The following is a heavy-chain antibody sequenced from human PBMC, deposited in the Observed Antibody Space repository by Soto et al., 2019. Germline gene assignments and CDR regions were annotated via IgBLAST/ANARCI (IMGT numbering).Heavy chain of an antibody. J-gene: IGHJ4*02. CDR1: GGSVNSGSYY. CDR3: ARNTAVPNTLRSRYFFDD. V-gene: IGHV4-61*01. Sequence: SETLSLTCRVSGGSVNSGSYYWTWIRQPPGKGLEWIGYLYYNTNTNYNPSLKSRVTISVDTSKNQFSLKLSSVTAADTAVYYCARNTAVPNTLRSRYFFDDWGQGTLVT. CDR2: LYYNTNT. D-gene: IGHD2-15*01.